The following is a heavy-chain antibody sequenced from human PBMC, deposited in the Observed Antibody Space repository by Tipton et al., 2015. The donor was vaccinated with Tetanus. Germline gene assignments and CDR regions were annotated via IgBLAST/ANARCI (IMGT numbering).Heavy chain of an antibody. J-gene: IGHJ5*01. Sequence: SLRLSCVASGFTFEDHTMHWVRQAPGKGLEWVAVVTWDGGSTFYADSVQGRFTISRDNSKNSLFLQMSSLRTEDTALYYCVRETNGFGSWGQGTPVTVSS. D-gene: IGHD1-26*01. CDR3: VRETNGFGS. V-gene: IGHV3-43*01. CDR2: VTWDGGST. CDR1: GFTFEDHT.